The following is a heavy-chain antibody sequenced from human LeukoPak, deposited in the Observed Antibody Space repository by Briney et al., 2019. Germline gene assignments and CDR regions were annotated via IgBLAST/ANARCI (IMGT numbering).Heavy chain of an antibody. Sequence: ASVKVSCKASGYTFTSYAMNWVRQAPGQGLEWMGWINTNTGNPTYAQGFTGRFVFSLDTSVSTAYLQISSLKAEDTAVYYCARGSSGIAVALPLTPDFDIWGQGTMVTVSS. J-gene: IGHJ3*02. V-gene: IGHV7-4-1*02. CDR3: ARGSSGIAVALPLTPDFDI. CDR1: GYTFTSYA. CDR2: INTNTGNP. D-gene: IGHD6-19*01.